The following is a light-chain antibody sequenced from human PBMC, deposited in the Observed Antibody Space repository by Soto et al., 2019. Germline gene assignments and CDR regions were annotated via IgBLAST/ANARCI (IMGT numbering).Light chain of an antibody. CDR2: GAS. CDR3: QQYGSSPIT. CDR1: QSVSSSY. J-gene: IGKJ3*01. Sequence: EIVLTQSPGTLSLSPGERATLSCRASQSVSSSYLAWYQQKPGQAPRLLIYGASSRATGIPDGFSGSGSGTDFTLTISRLEPEDFAVYYCQQYGSSPITFGPGT. V-gene: IGKV3-20*01.